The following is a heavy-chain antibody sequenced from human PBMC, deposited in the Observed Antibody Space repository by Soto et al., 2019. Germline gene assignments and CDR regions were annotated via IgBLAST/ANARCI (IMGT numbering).Heavy chain of an antibody. Sequence: GGSLRLSCAASGFTFSSYAMHWVRQAPGKGLEWVAVISYDGSNKYYADSVKGRFTISRDNSKNTLYLQMNSLRAEDTAVYYCAREVNNWNDGNYYYYYGMDVWGQGTTVTVSS. J-gene: IGHJ6*02. V-gene: IGHV3-30-3*01. D-gene: IGHD1-1*01. CDR2: ISYDGSNK. CDR1: GFTFSSYA. CDR3: AREVNNWNDGNYYYYYGMDV.